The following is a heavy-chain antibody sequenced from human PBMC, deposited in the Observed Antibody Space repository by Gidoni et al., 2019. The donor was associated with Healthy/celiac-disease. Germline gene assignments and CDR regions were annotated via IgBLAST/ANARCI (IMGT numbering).Heavy chain of an antibody. CDR1: GGSISSSSYY. V-gene: IGHV4-39*07. J-gene: IGHJ5*02. Sequence: QLQLQESGPGLVKPSETLSLTCTVSGGSISSSSYYWGWIRQPPGKGLEWIGSIYYSGSTYYNPSLKSRVTISVDTSKNQFSLKLSSVTAADTAVYYCARGYTVTRPGVNWFDPWGQGTLVTVSS. D-gene: IGHD4-17*01. CDR3: ARGYTVTRPGVNWFDP. CDR2: IYYSGST.